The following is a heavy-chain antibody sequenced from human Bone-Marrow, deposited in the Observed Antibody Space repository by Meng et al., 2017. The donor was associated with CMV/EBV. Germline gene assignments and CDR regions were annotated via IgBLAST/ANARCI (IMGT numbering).Heavy chain of an antibody. CDR3: SRGSPKTSTYVFDI. V-gene: IGHV3-30*04. CDR2: ISYDSNVK. Sequence: GGSLRLSCAASGFTFSNFPVYWVRQAPGKGLEWVALISYDSNVKYYADSVKGRFTISRDNSKNTLYLQMNSLRPEDTAVYYCSRGSPKTSTYVFDIWGQGTMVTGSS. CDR1: GFTFSNFP. J-gene: IGHJ3*02. D-gene: IGHD3-10*01.